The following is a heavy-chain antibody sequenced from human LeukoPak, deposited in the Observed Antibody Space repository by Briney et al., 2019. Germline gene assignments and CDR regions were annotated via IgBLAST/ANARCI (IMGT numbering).Heavy chain of an antibody. Sequence: SETLSLTCAVYGGSFSGYYWSWIRQPPGKGLEWIGEINHSGSTNYNPSLKSRVTISVDTSKNQFSLKLSSVTAADTAVYYCARGLEWELAFDPWGLGTLVTVSS. CDR1: GGSFSGYY. J-gene: IGHJ5*02. D-gene: IGHD1-26*01. CDR2: INHSGST. CDR3: ARGLEWELAFDP. V-gene: IGHV4-34*01.